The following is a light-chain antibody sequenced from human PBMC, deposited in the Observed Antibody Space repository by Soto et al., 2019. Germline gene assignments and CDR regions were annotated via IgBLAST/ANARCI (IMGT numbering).Light chain of an antibody. CDR1: QSLGGW. CDR3: QQYNSYSQT. CDR2: MAS. J-gene: IGKJ1*01. V-gene: IGKV1-5*03. Sequence: DIQMTQSPSTLSASVGDRVTITCRASQSLGGWLAWYQQKPGKAPKLLIYMASRLESGVPSRFSGRGSGTEFTLTISSLQPDDFATYYCQQYNSYSQTFGQGTKVEIK.